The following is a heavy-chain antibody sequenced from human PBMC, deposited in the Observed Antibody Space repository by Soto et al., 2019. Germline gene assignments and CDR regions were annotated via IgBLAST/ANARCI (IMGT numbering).Heavy chain of an antibody. CDR2: ITPTFGTA. J-gene: IGHJ4*02. D-gene: IGHD3-3*01. CDR3: AREVPDYDFWSGYYKPYYFDY. Sequence: QVQLVQSGAEVKKPGSSVKVSCKASGGTFSSYAISWVRQAPGQGLEWMGGITPTFGTANYAQKFQGRVTITADESTSTAYMELSSLRSEDTAVYYCAREVPDYDFWSGYYKPYYFDYWGQGTLVTVSS. CDR1: GGTFSSYA. V-gene: IGHV1-69*01.